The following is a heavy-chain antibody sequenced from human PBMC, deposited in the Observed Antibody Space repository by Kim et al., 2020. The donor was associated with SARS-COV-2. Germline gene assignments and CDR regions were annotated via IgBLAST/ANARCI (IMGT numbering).Heavy chain of an antibody. CDR2: IVVGSGNT. CDR1: GFTFTSSA. J-gene: IGHJ5*02. CDR3: AADQSRRRKYSSSWYAKFDP. V-gene: IGHV1-58*01. D-gene: IGHD6-13*01. Sequence: SVKVSCKASGFTFTSSAVQWVRQARGQRLEWIGWIVVGSGNTNYAQKFQERVTITRDMSTSTAYMELSSLRSEDTAVYYCAADQSRRRKYSSSWYAKFDPWGQGTLVTVSS.